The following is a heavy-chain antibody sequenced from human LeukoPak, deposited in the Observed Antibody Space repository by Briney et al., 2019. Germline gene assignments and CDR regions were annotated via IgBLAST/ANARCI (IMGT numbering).Heavy chain of an antibody. Sequence: SQTLSLTCAVSGGSISSGGYSWSWIRQPPGKGLELIGYIYHSGSTYYNPSLKSRVTISVDRSKNQFSLKLSSVTAADTAVYYCARSLSGYDAHYFDYRGQGTLVTVSS. J-gene: IGHJ4*02. CDR1: GGSISSGGYS. V-gene: IGHV4-30-2*01. CDR3: ARSLSGYDAHYFDY. CDR2: IYHSGST. D-gene: IGHD3-10*01.